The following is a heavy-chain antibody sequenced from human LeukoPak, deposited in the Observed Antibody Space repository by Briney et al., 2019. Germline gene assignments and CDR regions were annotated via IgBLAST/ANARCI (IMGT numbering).Heavy chain of an antibody. CDR1: GYTFTSYD. CDR2: MNPNSGNT. J-gene: IGHJ3*01. Sequence: ASVKVSCKASGYTFTSYDINWVRQATGQGLEWMGWMNPNSGNTNYAQKFQGRVTMTRDTSINTAYMELSRLRSDDTAVFYCARALNPIVVVPTGGMDALDFWGQGTTVTVS. D-gene: IGHD2-15*01. CDR3: ARALNPIVVVPTGGMDALDF. V-gene: IGHV1-2*02.